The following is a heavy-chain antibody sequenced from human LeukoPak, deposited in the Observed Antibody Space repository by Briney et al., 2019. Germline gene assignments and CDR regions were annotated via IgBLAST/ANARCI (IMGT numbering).Heavy chain of an antibody. CDR3: ARQTMVRGVMPSPVGY. J-gene: IGHJ4*02. V-gene: IGHV4-39*07. Sequence: SETLSLTCTVSGGSISSSSYYWGWIRQPPGKGLEWIGSIYYSGSTYYNPSLKSRVTISVDTSKNQFSLKPSSVTAADTAVYYCARQTMVRGVMPSPVGYWGQGTLVTVSS. CDR1: GGSISSSSYY. D-gene: IGHD3-10*01. CDR2: IYYSGST.